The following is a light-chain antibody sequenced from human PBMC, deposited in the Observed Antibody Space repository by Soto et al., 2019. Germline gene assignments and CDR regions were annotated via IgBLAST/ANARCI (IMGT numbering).Light chain of an antibody. CDR1: QSISTY. CDR2: GAS. Sequence: DVQMTQSPSSLSASIGDRITITCRASQSISTYLNWYQQKPGKAPRLLIYGASTLQNGVPSRFIGGGSATDYTLTISSLQPEDFATYYCQQSFITPPLTFGGGTKVEMK. J-gene: IGKJ4*01. CDR3: QQSFITPPLT. V-gene: IGKV1-39*01.